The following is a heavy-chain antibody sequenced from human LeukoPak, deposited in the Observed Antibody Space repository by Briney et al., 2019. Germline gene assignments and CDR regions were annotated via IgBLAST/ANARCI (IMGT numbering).Heavy chain of an antibody. D-gene: IGHD6-6*01. CDR3: AKDVADSSSSGGAIDY. CDR2: ISYDGSNK. CDR1: GFTFSSYA. V-gene: IGHV3-30-3*01. J-gene: IGHJ4*02. Sequence: PGGSLRLSCAASGFTFSSYAMHWVRQAPGKGLEWVAVISYDGSNKYYADSVKGRFTISRDNAQNSVFLQMNSLRAEDTAVYYCAKDVADSSSSGGAIDYWGQGTLVTVSS.